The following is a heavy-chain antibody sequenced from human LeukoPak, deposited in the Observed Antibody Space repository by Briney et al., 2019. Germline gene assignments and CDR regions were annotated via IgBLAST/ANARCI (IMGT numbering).Heavy chain of an antibody. CDR3: ARLSVDGTGYFYDN. CDR1: GYTFTDYY. D-gene: IGHD3-22*01. Sequence: ASVEVSCKASGYTFTDYYMHWVRQAPGQGLEWMGWINPNSGGANYALKFQGRVTMTRDTSISTAHVELSRLRSDDTAVYYCARLSVDGTGYFYDNWGQGTLVTVSS. J-gene: IGHJ4*02. CDR2: INPNSGGA. V-gene: IGHV1-2*02.